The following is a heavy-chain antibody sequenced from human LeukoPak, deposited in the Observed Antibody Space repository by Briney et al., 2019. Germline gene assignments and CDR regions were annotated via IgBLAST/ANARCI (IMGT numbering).Heavy chain of an antibody. V-gene: IGHV1-18*01. CDR3: ARTRWELLHFDY. D-gene: IGHD1-26*01. J-gene: IGHJ4*02. CDR1: GYTFSSYG. CDR2: ISAYNGNT. Sequence: ASVKVSCKASGYTFSSYGISWVRQAPGQGLEWMGWISAYNGNTNYAQKLQGRVTMTTDTSTSTAYMELRSLRSDDTAVYYCARTRWELLHFDYWGQGTLVTVSS.